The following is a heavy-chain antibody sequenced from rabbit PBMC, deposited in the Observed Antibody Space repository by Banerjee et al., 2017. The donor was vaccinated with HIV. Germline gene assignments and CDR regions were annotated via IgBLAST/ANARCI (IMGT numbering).Heavy chain of an antibody. Sequence: QQQLEESGGGLVKPEGSLTLTCTASGFSFSSSDYMCWVRQAPGKGLEWIACIYIGSSGTTYYATWAKGRFTISKTSSTTVTLQMTSLTAADTATYFCARVQYYTYGYADYDLWGPGTLVTVS. V-gene: IGHV1S45*01. J-gene: IGHJ4*01. CDR1: GFSFSSSDY. CDR3: ARVQYYTYGYADYDL. D-gene: IGHD6-1*01. CDR2: IYIGSSGTT.